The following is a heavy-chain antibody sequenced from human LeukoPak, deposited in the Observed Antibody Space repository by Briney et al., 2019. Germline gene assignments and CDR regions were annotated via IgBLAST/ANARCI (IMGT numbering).Heavy chain of an antibody. J-gene: IGHJ5*02. D-gene: IGHD3-3*01. CDR3: ARAASSTIFGVVIAGDWLDP. Sequence: ASVKVSCKASGYTFASYDINWVRQATGQGLEWMGWMNPNSGNTGYAQKFQGRVTMTRNTSISTAYMELSSLRSEDTAVYYCARAASSTIFGVVIAGDWLDPWGQGTLVTVSS. CDR1: GYTFASYD. V-gene: IGHV1-8*01. CDR2: MNPNSGNT.